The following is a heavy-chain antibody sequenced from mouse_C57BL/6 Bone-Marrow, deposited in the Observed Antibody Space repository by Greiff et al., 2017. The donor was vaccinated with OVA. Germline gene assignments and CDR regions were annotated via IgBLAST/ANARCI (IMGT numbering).Heavy chain of an antibody. D-gene: IGHD4-1*01. V-gene: IGHV1-55*01. CDR1: GYTFTSYW. CDR2: IYPGSGST. J-gene: IGHJ1*03. Sequence: VQLQQSGAELVKPGASVKMSCKASGYTFTSYWITWVKQRPGQGLEWIGDIYPGSGSTNYNEKFKSKATLTVDTSSSTAYMQLSSLTSEDSAVYYCARSRTGTEGWYFDVWGTGTTVTVSS. CDR3: ARSRTGTEGWYFDV.